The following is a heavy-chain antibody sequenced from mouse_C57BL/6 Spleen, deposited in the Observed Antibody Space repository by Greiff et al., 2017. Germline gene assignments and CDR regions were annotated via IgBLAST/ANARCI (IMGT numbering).Heavy chain of an antibody. D-gene: IGHD4-1*01. CDR1: GFTFSSYT. CDR3: ARHEELGWDGFAY. Sequence: EVQLVESGGGLVKPGGSLKLSCAASGFTFSSYTMSWVRQTPVKRLEWVATISGGGGNTYYPDSVKGRFTISSDNAKNTLYLQMSSLRSEDTALYYCARHEELGWDGFAYWGQGTLVTVSA. CDR2: ISGGGGNT. J-gene: IGHJ3*01. V-gene: IGHV5-9*01.